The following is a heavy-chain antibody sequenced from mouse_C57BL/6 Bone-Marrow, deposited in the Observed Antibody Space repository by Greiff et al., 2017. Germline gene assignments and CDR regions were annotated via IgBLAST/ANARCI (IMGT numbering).Heavy chain of an antibody. CDR1: GYAFTNYL. V-gene: IGHV1-54*01. Sequence: QVQLQQSGAELVRPGTSVKVSCKASGYAFTNYLIEWVKQRPGQGLEWIGVINPGSGGTNYNVKFKGKATLTADNSSSTAYMQLSSLTSEDSAVYFCARSKNWDSWFAYWGQGTLVTVSA. D-gene: IGHD4-1*01. CDR3: ARSKNWDSWFAY. CDR2: INPGSGGT. J-gene: IGHJ3*01.